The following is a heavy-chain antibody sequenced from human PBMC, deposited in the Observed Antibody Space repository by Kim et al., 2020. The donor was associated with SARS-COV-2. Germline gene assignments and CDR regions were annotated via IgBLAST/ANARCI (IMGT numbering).Heavy chain of an antibody. CDR1: GFTFSIYA. V-gene: IGHV3-30*04. J-gene: IGHJ6*02. CDR2: ISYDGSNK. Sequence: GGSLRLSCAASGFTFSIYAMHWVRQAPGKGLEWVAVISYDGSNKYYANSVKGRFTISRDNSRNTLYLQMNSLRPEDTAVYYCARDYSGNYYCGMDVWGQGPTVPVS. CDR3: ARDYSGNYYCGMDV. D-gene: IGHD1-26*01.